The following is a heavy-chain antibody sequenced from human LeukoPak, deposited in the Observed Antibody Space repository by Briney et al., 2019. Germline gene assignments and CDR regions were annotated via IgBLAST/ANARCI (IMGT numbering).Heavy chain of an antibody. D-gene: IGHD2-2*01. CDR1: GYTFTSYY. V-gene: IGHV1-46*01. CDR3: AREIVVVPAASVDPHWYFDL. J-gene: IGHJ2*01. CDR2: INPSGGST. Sequence: ASVKVSCKASGYTFTSYYMHWVRQAPGQGLEWMGIINPSGGSTSYAQKFQGRVTMTRDASTSTVYMELSSLRSEDTAVYYCAREIVVVPAASVDPHWYFDLWGRGTLVTVSS.